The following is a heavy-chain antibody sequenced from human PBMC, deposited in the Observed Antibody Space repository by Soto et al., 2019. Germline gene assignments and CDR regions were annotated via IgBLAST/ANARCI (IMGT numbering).Heavy chain of an antibody. CDR2: IYPGDSET. J-gene: IGHJ4*01. Sequence: GESLKISCHASGYTFSSYWIAWVRQMPGQGLEWVGIIYPGDSETRYSPSLQGQVTISADRSTNTAYLQWGSLKASDSGTYYCARSRVPMPVTKMSRLHNWGRGTLENVSP. D-gene: IGHD4-17*01. CDR3: ARSRVPMPVTKMSRLHN. V-gene: IGHV5-51*01. CDR1: GYTFSSYW.